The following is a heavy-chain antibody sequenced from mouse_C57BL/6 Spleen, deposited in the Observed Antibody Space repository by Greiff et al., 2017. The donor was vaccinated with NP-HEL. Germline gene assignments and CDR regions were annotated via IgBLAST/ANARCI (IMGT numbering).Heavy chain of an antibody. D-gene: IGHD2-1*01. V-gene: IGHV1-54*01. CDR2: INPGSGGT. J-gene: IGHJ1*03. CDR3: ARERGNRYFDV. CDR1: GYAFTNYL. Sequence: VKVVESGAELVRPGTSVKVSCKASGYAFTNYLIEWVKQRPGQGLEWIGVINPGSGGTNYNEKFKGKATLTADKSSSTAYMQLSSLTSEDSAVYFCARERGNRYFDVWGTGTTVTVSS.